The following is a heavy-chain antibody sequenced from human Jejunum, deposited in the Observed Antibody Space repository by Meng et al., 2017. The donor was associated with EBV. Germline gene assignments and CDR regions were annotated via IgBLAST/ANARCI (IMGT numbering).Heavy chain of an antibody. CDR2: IYYSGST. CDR1: GDSIDSRNW. D-gene: IGHD2-21*02. J-gene: IGHJ4*02. V-gene: IGHV4-4*02. CDR3: VRGGDYCLVY. Sequence: QVQLQVSGPGLVKPSGPLSLTCAVSGDSIDSRNWWSWVRQSPERGLEWIGEIYYSGSTNYNPSLKSRVTILVDRSENHFSLHLSSVTAADTAVYYCVRGGDYCLVYWGQGTLVTVSS.